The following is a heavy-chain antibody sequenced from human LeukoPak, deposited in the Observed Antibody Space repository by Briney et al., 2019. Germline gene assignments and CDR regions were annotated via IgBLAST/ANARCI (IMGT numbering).Heavy chain of an antibody. CDR2: INTNTGNP. CDR3: ARANLWFGELLPHYYYGMDV. Sequence: ASVNVSCKASGYTFTSNAMNWVRQAAGQGLERMGWINTNTGNPTYAQGFTGRFVFSLDTSVSTAYLQISSLKAEDTAVYYCARANLWFGELLPHYYYGMDVWGQGTTVTVSS. CDR1: GYTFTSNA. V-gene: IGHV7-4-1*02. J-gene: IGHJ6*02. D-gene: IGHD3-10*01.